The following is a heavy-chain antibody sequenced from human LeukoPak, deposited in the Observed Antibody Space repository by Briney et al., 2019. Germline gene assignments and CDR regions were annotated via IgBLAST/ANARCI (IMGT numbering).Heavy chain of an antibody. J-gene: IGHJ6*02. CDR3: AVGLRGVSYYSGMDV. Sequence: GGSLRLSCAASGFTVSSNYMSWVRQAPGKGLEWVSVIYSGGSTYYADSVKGRFTISRDNSKNTLYLQMNSLRAEDTAVYYCAVGLRGVSYYSGMDVWGQGTTVTVSS. CDR2: IYSGGST. V-gene: IGHV3-66*01. CDR1: GFTVSSNY. D-gene: IGHD3-10*01.